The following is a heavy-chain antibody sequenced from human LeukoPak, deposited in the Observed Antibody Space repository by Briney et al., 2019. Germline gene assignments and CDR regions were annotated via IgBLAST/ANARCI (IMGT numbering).Heavy chain of an antibody. J-gene: IGHJ4*02. V-gene: IGHV1-69*13. CDR3: ARDRRGYYDSSGYFDY. CDR2: IIPFFGSP. CDR1: GGTFSSYS. Sequence: SVKVSCKASGGTFSSYSISWVRQAPGQGLEWMGGIIPFFGSPNYAQKFQGRVTIIADESTSTAYMELSSLRSEDTAVYYCARDRRGYYDSSGYFDYWGQGTLVTVSS. D-gene: IGHD3-22*01.